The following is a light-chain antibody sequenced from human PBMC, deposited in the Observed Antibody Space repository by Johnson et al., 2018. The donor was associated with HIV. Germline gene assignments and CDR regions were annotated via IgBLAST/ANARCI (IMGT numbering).Light chain of an antibody. V-gene: IGLV1-51*02. J-gene: IGLJ1*01. CDR1: SSNIGNNY. CDR3: GTWDSSLSAGI. Sequence: LTQPPSVSAAPGQKVTISCSGRSSNIGNNYVSWYQQLPGTAPKLLIYESNQRPSGIPDRFSGSKSGTSATLGITGLQTGDEADYYCGTWDSSLSAGIFGTGTKVTVL. CDR2: ESN.